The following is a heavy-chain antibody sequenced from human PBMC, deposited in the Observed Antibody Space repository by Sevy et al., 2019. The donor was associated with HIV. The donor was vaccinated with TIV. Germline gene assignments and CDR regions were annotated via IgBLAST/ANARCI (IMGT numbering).Heavy chain of an antibody. CDR1: GFTFSSYS. J-gene: IGHJ3*02. D-gene: IGHD2-15*01. CDR2: ISSSSNYI. CDR3: ARDQREGDCSGGSCYSDAFDI. V-gene: IGHV3-21*01. Sequence: GESLKISCAASGFTFSSYSMNWVRQAPGKGLEWVSSISSSSNYIYYADSVKGRFTISRDNAKNSLYLKMNSLRAEDTAVYYCARDQREGDCSGGSCYSDAFDIWGQGTMVTVSS.